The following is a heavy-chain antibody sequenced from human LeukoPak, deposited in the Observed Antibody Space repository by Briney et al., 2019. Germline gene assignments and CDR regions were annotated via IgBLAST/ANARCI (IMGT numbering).Heavy chain of an antibody. CDR2: ISGSGGST. J-gene: IGHJ6*03. D-gene: IGHD5-18*01. CDR3: ASDTAMVIYYYYYMDV. CDR1: GFTFSSYA. V-gene: IGHV3-23*01. Sequence: GGSLRLSCAASGFTFSSYAMSWVRQAPGKGLEWVSAISGSGGSTYYADPVKGRFTISRDNSKNTLYLQMNSLRAEDTAVYYCASDTAMVIYYYYYMDVWGKGTTVTVSS.